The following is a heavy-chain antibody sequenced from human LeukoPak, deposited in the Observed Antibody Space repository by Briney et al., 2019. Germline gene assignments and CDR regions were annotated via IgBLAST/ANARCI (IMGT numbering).Heavy chain of an antibody. CDR2: INPSGGDT. Sequence: ASVKVSCKASGYTFTSYYMHWVRQAPGQGLEWMGIINPSGGDTSYAQKFQGRVTMTRDTSTSTVYMELSSLRSEDTAVYYCARAYTAMVYWFDGWGQGTLVTVSS. J-gene: IGHJ5*01. V-gene: IGHV1-46*01. CDR3: ARAYTAMVYWFDG. CDR1: GYTFTSYY. D-gene: IGHD5-18*01.